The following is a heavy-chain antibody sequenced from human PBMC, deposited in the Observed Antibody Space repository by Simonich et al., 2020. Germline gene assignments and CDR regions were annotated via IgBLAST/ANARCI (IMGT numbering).Heavy chain of an antibody. V-gene: IGHV2-26*02. CDR1: GFSLSNARMG. J-gene: IGHJ4*02. D-gene: IGHD3-9*01. CDR2: IFSNDEK. CDR3: ARDYDILTGYYTFDY. Sequence: QVTLKESGPVLVKPTETLTLTCTVSGFSLSNARMGVSWIRQPTGKAREWLAHIFSNDEKSNSTSLKSRLTISKDTSKSQVVLTMTNMDPVDTATYYCARDYDILTGYYTFDYWGQGTLVTVSS.